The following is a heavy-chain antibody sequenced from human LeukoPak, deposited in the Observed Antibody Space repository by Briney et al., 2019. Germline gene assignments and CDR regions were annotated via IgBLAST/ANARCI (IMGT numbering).Heavy chain of an antibody. V-gene: IGHV1-69*06. CDR3: ARECIAVARCAANY. CDR2: IIPIFGTA. Sequence: ASVKVSCKASGYTFTSYGISWVRQAPGQGLEWMGGIIPIFGTANYAQKFQGRVTITADKSTSTAYMELSSLRSEDTAVYYCARECIAVARCAANYWGQGTLVTVSS. CDR1: GYTFTSYG. J-gene: IGHJ4*02. D-gene: IGHD6-19*01.